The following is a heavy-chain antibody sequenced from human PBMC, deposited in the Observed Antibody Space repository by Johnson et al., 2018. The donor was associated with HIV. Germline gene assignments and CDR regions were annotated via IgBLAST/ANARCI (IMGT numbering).Heavy chain of an antibody. D-gene: IGHD3-22*01. CDR1: GFTFSSYG. V-gene: IGHV3-33*06. J-gene: IGHJ3*02. CDR3: AKGYAFGAMIVVSGDAFDI. CDR2: IWDDGSNK. Sequence: QVQLVESGGGVVQPGRSLRLSCAASGFTFSSYGMHWVRQAPGKGLEWVALIWDDGSNKYYADSVKGRFTISRDNSKNTVYLQMNSLRAEDTAVYYCAKGYAFGAMIVVSGDAFDIWGQGTTVTVSS.